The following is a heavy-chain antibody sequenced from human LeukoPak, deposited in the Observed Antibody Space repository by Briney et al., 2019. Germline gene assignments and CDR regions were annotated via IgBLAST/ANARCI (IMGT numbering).Heavy chain of an antibody. CDR2: IYYSGST. J-gene: IGHJ4*02. V-gene: IGHV4-59*08. Sequence: SETLSLTCTVSGGSISSYYWSWIRQPPGKGLEWIGYIYYSGSTNYNPSLKSRVTISVDTSKNQFSLKLSSMTAADTAVYYCARQSDSSGWYLFDYWGQGTLVTVSS. CDR3: ARQSDSSGWYLFDY. D-gene: IGHD6-19*01. CDR1: GGSISSYY.